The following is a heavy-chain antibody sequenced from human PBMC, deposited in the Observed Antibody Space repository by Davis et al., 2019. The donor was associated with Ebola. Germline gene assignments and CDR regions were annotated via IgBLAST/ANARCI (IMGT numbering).Heavy chain of an antibody. CDR1: GGSISSSYYY. V-gene: IGHV4-39*01. Sequence: PGGSLRLSCTVSGGSISSSYYYWGWIRKPPGKGLEWIGSIFYSRSTSYKYSLASRATISVDTSTNHFTLNLASATAANTAIYYCARQLRGNHVDYWGQGTLVTVSS. CDR2: IFYSRST. J-gene: IGHJ4*02. D-gene: IGHD1-14*01. CDR3: ARQLRGNHVDY.